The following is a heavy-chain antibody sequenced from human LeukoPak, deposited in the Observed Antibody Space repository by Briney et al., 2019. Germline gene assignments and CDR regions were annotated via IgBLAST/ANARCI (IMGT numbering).Heavy chain of an antibody. CDR1: GGSFSGYY. D-gene: IGHD2-2*01. CDR3: ARGRDIVVVPAAMSFDY. CDR2: INHSGST. V-gene: IGHV4-34*01. Sequence: SETLSLTCAVYGGSFSGYYWSWIRQPPGKGLEWIGEINHSGSTNYNPSLKSRVTISVDTPKNQFSLKLSSVTAADTAVYYCARGRDIVVVPAAMSFDYWGQGTLVTVSS. J-gene: IGHJ4*02.